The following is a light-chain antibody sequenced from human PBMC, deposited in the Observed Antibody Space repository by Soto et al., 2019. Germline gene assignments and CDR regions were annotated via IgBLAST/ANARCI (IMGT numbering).Light chain of an antibody. Sequence: EIVMTQSPATLSVSPGERATLSCRASQSVSRNLAWYQQKPGQAPRLLIYVASTRATGIPDRCSGSGSGTEYSLTISSLQSEDFAVYYCQQYNNWPPWTFGQGTKVEIK. V-gene: IGKV3-15*01. J-gene: IGKJ1*01. CDR2: VAS. CDR1: QSVSRN. CDR3: QQYNNWPPWT.